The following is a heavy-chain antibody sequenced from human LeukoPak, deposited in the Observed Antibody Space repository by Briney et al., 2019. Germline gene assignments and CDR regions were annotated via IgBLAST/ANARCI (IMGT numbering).Heavy chain of an antibody. Sequence: SETLSLTCTVSGDSITNYYWSWIRQPPGKGLEWIGYIYYGGSTYYNPSLKSRVTISIDTSKNQFSLKLSSVTAADTAVYYCARGRGGVDGFDIWGQGTMVTVSS. J-gene: IGHJ3*02. CDR3: ARGRGGVDGFDI. CDR1: GDSITNYY. V-gene: IGHV4-59*08. D-gene: IGHD3-10*01. CDR2: IYYGGST.